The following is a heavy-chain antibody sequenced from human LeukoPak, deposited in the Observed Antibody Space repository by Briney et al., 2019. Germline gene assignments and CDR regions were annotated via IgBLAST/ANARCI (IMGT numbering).Heavy chain of an antibody. CDR3: ARETLGGKLDP. CDR2: IYYSGST. V-gene: IGHV4-61*01. J-gene: IGHJ5*02. CDR1: GGSVSSGSYY. Sequence: PSETLSLTCTVSGGSVSSGSYYWSWIRQPPGKGLEWIGYIYYSGSTNYNPSLKSRVTISIDTSKNQFSLNLSSVTAADTAVYYCARETLGGKLDPWGQGTLVTVSS. D-gene: IGHD7-27*01.